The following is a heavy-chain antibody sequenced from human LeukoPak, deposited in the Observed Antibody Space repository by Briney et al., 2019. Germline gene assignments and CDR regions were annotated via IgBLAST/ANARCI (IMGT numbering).Heavy chain of an antibody. V-gene: IGHV4-4*02. CDR2: IYHSGST. CDR3: ARHYGDYNYYYYMDV. D-gene: IGHD4-17*01. Sequence: SETLSLTCTVSGGSISSSNWWSWVRQPPGKGLEWIGEIYHSGSTNYNPSLKSRVTISVDTSKNQFSLKLSSVTAADTAVYYCARHYGDYNYYYYMDVWGKGTTVTISS. CDR1: GGSISSSNW. J-gene: IGHJ6*03.